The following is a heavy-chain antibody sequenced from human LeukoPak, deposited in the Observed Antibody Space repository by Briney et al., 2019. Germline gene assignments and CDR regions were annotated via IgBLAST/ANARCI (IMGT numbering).Heavy chain of an antibody. CDR1: GYTFTGYY. Sequence: ASVKVSCKASGYTFTGYYMHWVRQAPGQGLEWMGWINPNTAGTNYAQKFQGRVTMTWDTSISTAYKDLSSLRSDDTAVYYCARENYNWDPFDYWGQGTLVTVSS. J-gene: IGHJ4*02. D-gene: IGHD1-20*01. CDR3: ARENYNWDPFDY. V-gene: IGHV1-2*02. CDR2: INPNTAGT.